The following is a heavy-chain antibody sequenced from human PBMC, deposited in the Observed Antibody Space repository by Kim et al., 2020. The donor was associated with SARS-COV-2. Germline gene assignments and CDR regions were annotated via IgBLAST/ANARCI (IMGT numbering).Heavy chain of an antibody. D-gene: IGHD1-26*01. CDR2: INHSGST. CDR1: GGSFSGYY. J-gene: IGHJ5*02. CDR3: ARGPKHSKPAREGPHNWFDP. Sequence: SETLSLTCAVYGGSFSGYYWSWIRQPPGKGLEWIGEINHSGSTNYNPSLKSRVTISVDTSKNQFSLKLSSVTAADTAVYYCARGPKHSKPAREGPHNWFDPWGQGTLDTVSS. V-gene: IGHV4-34*01.